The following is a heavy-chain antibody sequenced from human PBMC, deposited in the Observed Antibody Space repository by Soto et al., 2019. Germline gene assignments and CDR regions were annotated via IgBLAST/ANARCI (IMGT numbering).Heavy chain of an antibody. Sequence: PGGSLRLSCAASGFTFSSYAMSWVRQAPGKGLEWVSAISGSGGSTYHADSVKGRFTISRDNSKNTLYLQMNSLRAEDTAVYYCAKASITMVRGVNAFYYYYYYGMDVWGQGTTVTVS. CDR1: GFTFSSYA. CDR3: AKASITMVRGVNAFYYYYYYGMDV. J-gene: IGHJ6*02. CDR2: ISGSGGST. V-gene: IGHV3-23*01. D-gene: IGHD3-10*01.